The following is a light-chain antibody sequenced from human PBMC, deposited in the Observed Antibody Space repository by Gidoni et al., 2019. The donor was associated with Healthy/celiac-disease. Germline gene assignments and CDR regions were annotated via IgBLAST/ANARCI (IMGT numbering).Light chain of an antibody. CDR2: DAY. J-gene: IGKJ4*01. CDR1: QDNRNY. V-gene: IGKV1-33*01. Sequence: DIQMTQSPSSLSASVEDRVTITCQASQDNRNYLKWYQQKPGKAPNLLIYDAYNLESGFPSRFSGSGSGTDFTFTMSSLHPEDSATYYGQQYDNRPPLTFGGXTQVEIK. CDR3: QQYDNRPPLT.